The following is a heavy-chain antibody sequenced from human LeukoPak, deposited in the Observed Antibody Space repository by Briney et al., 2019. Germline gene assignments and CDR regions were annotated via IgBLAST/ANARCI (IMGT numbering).Heavy chain of an antibody. V-gene: IGHV4-59*01. CDR3: ARGYDIDV. CDR1: GGSISNYY. CDR2: IYYTGTT. J-gene: IGHJ6*02. Sequence: SETLSLTCTVSGGSISNYYWSWIRQPPGKALERIGYIYYTGTTKYNPSLKSRATISLDTSKNQFSLKLTSVTAADTALFFCARGYDIDVWGQGTTVTVSS.